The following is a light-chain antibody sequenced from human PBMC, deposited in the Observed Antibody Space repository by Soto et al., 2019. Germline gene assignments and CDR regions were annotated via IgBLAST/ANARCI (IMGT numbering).Light chain of an antibody. Sequence: EIVMTQSPATLSVSPGERATLSCRASQSVSSNLAWYQQKPGQAPRLLIYGASTRATGLPARFSGSGSGTEFTLTISSLQSEDFAIYYCKQYNNWPRTFGGGTKVDIK. CDR3: KQYNNWPRT. CDR1: QSVSSN. CDR2: GAS. V-gene: IGKV3-15*01. J-gene: IGKJ4*01.